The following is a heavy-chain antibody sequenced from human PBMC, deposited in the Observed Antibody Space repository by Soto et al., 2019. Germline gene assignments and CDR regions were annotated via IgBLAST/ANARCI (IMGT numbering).Heavy chain of an antibody. CDR2: IYYRGGT. CDR3: ASFNWYFDL. CDR1: GGSISSFY. V-gene: IGHV4-59*01. Sequence: QVQLQESGPGLVKPSETLSLTCTVSGGSISSFYWSWIRQPRGKGLEWIGYIYYRGGTNYNPSLKSRVTISVDTSKNPFSMKFSSVTASDTYVYYCASFNWYFDLWGRGTLVTVYS. J-gene: IGHJ2*01.